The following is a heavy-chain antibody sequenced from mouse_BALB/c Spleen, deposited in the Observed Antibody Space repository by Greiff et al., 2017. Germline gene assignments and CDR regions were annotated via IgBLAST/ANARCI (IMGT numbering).Heavy chain of an antibody. Sequence: VQLKESGAELVKPGASVKLSCTASGFNIKDTYMHWVKQRPEQGLEWIGRIDPANGNTKYDPKFQGKATITADTSSNPAYLQLSSLTSEDSAVYYCASGAPMITTTAWFAYWGQGTLVTVAA. D-gene: IGHD2-4*01. CDR2: IDPANGNT. CDR1: GFNIKDTY. CDR3: ASGAPMITTTAWFAY. J-gene: IGHJ3*01. V-gene: IGHV14-3*02.